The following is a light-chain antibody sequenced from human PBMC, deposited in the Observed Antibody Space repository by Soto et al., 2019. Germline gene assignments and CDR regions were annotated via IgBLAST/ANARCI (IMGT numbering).Light chain of an antibody. CDR3: QQYYSSPVT. V-gene: IGKV4-1*01. CDR1: QIVLYSSNNKNY. CDR2: WAS. J-gene: IGKJ3*01. Sequence: DIVMTQSPDSLAVSLVERATINCKSSQIVLYSSNNKNYLAWYQQKPGQPPKLLIYWASTRESGVPERFSGSGSGTDFTLTISSLQAEDVAVYYCQQYYSSPVTFGPGTKVDI.